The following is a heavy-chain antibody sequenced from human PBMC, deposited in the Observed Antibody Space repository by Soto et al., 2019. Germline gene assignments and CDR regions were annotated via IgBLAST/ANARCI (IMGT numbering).Heavy chain of an antibody. CDR3: AKDHPEGIYGSGSYPDYYYSGMDV. J-gene: IGHJ6*02. Sequence: GGSLRLSCAASGFTFSSYAMSWVRQAPGKGLEWVSAISGSGGSTYYADSVKGRFTISRDNSKNTLYLQMNSLRAEDTAVYYCAKDHPEGIYGSGSYPDYYYSGMDVWGQGTTVTVSS. CDR1: GFTFSSYA. CDR2: ISGSGGST. V-gene: IGHV3-23*01. D-gene: IGHD3-10*01.